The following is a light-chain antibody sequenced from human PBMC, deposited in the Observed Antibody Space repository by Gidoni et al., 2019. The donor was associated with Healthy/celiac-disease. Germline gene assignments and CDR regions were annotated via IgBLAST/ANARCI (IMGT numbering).Light chain of an antibody. Sequence: PSSLSASVGDRVTLTCRASQSISRYLNWYQQKPGKAPKLLIFAASSLQTGVPSRFSGSGSGTDFTLTISSLQPEDFASYFCQQTYSSPSTFGQGTRLEIE. CDR3: QQTYSSPST. CDR1: QSISRY. V-gene: IGKV1-39*01. CDR2: AAS. J-gene: IGKJ5*01.